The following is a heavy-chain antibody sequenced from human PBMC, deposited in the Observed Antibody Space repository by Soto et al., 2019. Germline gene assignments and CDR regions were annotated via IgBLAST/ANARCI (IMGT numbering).Heavy chain of an antibody. V-gene: IGHV3-74*01. CDR3: ATAEVDY. CDR1: GFTFGNSW. J-gene: IGHJ4*02. CDR2: MNSDGSTT. Sequence: PGGSLRLSCGASGFTFGNSWMHWFRQAPGKGLEWVSRMNSDGSTTNYADSVKGRFTVSRDNAKYTLYLQMNSLRAEDTAVYYCATAEVDYWGPGTLVTVSS.